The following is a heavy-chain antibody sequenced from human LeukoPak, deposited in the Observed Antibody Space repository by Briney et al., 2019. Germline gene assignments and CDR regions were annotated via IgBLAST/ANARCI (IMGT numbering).Heavy chain of an antibody. CDR3: TRAQSGGSDN. CDR1: GFTFSSHW. V-gene: IGHV3-74*01. D-gene: IGHD3-16*01. Sequence: GGSLRLSCAASGFTFSSHWIYWVRQAPGKGLVWVSRINSDGSTTSYADSVKGRFTVSRDNAKNTLYLQMNSLRAEDTAVYYCTRAQSGGSDNWGQGTLVTVSS. J-gene: IGHJ4*02. CDR2: INSDGSTT.